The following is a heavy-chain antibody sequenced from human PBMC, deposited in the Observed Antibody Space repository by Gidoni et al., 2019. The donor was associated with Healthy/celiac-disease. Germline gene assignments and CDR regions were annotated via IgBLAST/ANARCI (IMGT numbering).Heavy chain of an antibody. V-gene: IGHV4-34*01. J-gene: IGHJ3*02. D-gene: IGHD2-8*01. Sequence: QVQLQQWGAGLLKPSETLSLTCAVYGGSVSGYYWSWIRQPPGKGLEWIGEINHSGSTNYTPSLKSRVTISVDTSKNPFSLQLSSVTAADTAVYYCARAKSPGVSTAGAFDIWGQGTMVTVSS. CDR1: GGSVSGYY. CDR3: ARAKSPGVSTAGAFDI. CDR2: INHSGST.